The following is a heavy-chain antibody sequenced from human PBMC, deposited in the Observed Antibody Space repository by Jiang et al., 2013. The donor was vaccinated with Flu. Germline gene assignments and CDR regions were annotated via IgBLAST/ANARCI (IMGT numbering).Heavy chain of an antibody. V-gene: IGHV4-30-2*01. CDR3: ARGGEGYYYDRPGYPYYYYGMDV. D-gene: IGHD3-22*01. J-gene: IGHJ6*02. CDR2: LSYGST. Sequence: SWIRQHQEGPGVDWVHLSYGSTYSTVPQSRVTISVDRSKNQFSLKLSSVTAADTAVYYCARGGEGYYYDRPGYPYYYYGMDVWGQGTTVTVSS.